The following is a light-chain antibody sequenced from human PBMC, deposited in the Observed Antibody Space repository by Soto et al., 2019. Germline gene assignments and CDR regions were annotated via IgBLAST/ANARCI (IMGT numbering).Light chain of an antibody. CDR1: SSDVGGYNY. CDR3: SSYTSSSTYV. J-gene: IGLJ1*01. Sequence: QSVLTQPASVSGSPGQSIAISCTGTSSDVGGYNYVSRYQQHPGKAHKLMVYDVSNRPPGVSNRFSGSKSGNTASLTISGLQAEDEADYYCSSYTSSSTYVFGTGTKVTVL. V-gene: IGLV2-14*01. CDR2: DVS.